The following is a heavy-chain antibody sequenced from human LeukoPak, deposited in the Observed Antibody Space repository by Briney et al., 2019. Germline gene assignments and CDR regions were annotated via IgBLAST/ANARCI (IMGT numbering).Heavy chain of an antibody. D-gene: IGHD6-13*01. J-gene: IGHJ6*04. V-gene: IGHV3-23*01. CDR2: VTGSDGRT. CDR1: GFTFSSYA. Sequence: GGSLKLSCEASGFTFSSYAMSWVRQAPGQGPEWISTVTGSDGRTYYPDYVKGRFTTSRDNSANTFYLQMNSLRAEDTAVYYCEKAKGNSSQYRMEVCGKGTTVTVSP. CDR3: EKAKGNSSQYRMEV.